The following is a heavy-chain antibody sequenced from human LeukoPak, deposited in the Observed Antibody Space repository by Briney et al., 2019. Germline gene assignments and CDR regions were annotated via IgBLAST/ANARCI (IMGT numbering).Heavy chain of an antibody. CDR1: GFTFSSYG. CDR3: AKAPTMIVVVIMSFDY. Sequence: GGSLRLSCAASGFTFSSYGMHWVRQAPGKGLEWVAFIRYDGSNKYYADSVKGRFTISRDNSKNALYLQMNSLRAEDTAVYYCAKAPTMIVVVIMSFDYWGQGTLVTVSS. V-gene: IGHV3-30*02. J-gene: IGHJ4*02. CDR2: IRYDGSNK. D-gene: IGHD3-22*01.